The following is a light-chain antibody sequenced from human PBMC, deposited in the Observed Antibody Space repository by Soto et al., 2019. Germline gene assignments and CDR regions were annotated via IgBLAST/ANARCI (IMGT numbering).Light chain of an antibody. Sequence: DIQLTQSPSFLSASVGDRVTITCRASQGISSYLALYQEKPGEAPKFLIYAASTLRGGVPSRFSGSGSGTAFTLTISSRQPKEFATYSCRGRNDYPITFGQGTQLEIK. CDR3: RGRNDYPIT. J-gene: IGKJ5*01. V-gene: IGKV1-9*01. CDR2: AAS. CDR1: QGISSY.